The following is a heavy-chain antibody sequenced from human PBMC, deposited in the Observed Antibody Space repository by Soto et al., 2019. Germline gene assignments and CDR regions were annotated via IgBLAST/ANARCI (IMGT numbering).Heavy chain of an antibody. D-gene: IGHD3-16*02. Sequence: ASVKVSCKASGYTFTSYAMHWVRQAPGQRLEWMGWMNANSGNTRYSQKFQGRVTMTRNTSISTAYMELSSLRSEDTAVYYCARGRLHLGELSLPLNYYYYMDPWGQGTLVTVSS. CDR2: MNANSGNT. J-gene: IGHJ5*02. V-gene: IGHV1-8*02. CDR3: ARGRLHLGELSLPLNYYYYMDP. CDR1: GYTFTSYA.